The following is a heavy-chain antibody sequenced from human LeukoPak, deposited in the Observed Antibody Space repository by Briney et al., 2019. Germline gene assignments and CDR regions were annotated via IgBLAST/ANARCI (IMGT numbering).Heavy chain of an antibody. J-gene: IGHJ5*02. CDR2: VYSSGTT. Sequence: SETLSLTCTVSGDSISSSRFYWGWIRQPPGKGLEWIGTVYSSGTTYFNPSLKSRVTISMDTSENQFSLKLTSVTAADTAFYYCARGPNAAGYNWFDPWGQGTLVSVSS. CDR1: GDSISSSRFY. D-gene: IGHD6-19*01. CDR3: ARGPNAAGYNWFDP. V-gene: IGHV4-39*07.